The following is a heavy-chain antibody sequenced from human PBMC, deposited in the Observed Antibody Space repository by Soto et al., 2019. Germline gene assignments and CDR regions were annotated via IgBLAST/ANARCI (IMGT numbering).Heavy chain of an antibody. J-gene: IGHJ4*02. CDR3: ARRYSSSSDY. CDR2: IFYSGST. Sequence: SETLSLTCTVSGGSIXSYYWSWIRQPPGKGLEWIGYIFYSGSTNYNPSLKSRVTISVDTSKNQFSLKLSSVTAADTAVYYCARRYSSSSDYWGQGTLLTVSS. V-gene: IGHV4-59*08. CDR1: GGSIXSYY. D-gene: IGHD6-13*01.